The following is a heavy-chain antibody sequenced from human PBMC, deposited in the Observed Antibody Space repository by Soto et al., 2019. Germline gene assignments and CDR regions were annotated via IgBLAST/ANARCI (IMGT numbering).Heavy chain of an antibody. Sequence: GASVKVSCKASGYTFTTYGISWVRQAPGQGLEWMGWISADNDYTNYAQNVQGRVTMTTDTPTSTAYMELRSLRSNDTAVYYCARYSHSSSWLSSYYYGLDVWGQGTTVTVSS. CDR1: GYTFTTYG. D-gene: IGHD6-13*01. CDR2: ISADNDYT. V-gene: IGHV1-18*01. CDR3: ARYSHSSSWLSSYYYGLDV. J-gene: IGHJ6*02.